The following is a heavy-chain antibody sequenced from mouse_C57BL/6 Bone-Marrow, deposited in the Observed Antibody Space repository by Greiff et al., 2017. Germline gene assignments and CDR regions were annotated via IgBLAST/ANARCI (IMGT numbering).Heavy chain of an antibody. CDR2: INPSSGYT. CDR1: GYTFTSYT. D-gene: IGHD1-1*01. Sequence: VQLKESGADLARPGASVKMSCKASGYTFTSYTMHWVKQRPGQGLEWIGYINPSSGYTKYNQKFKDKATLTADKSSSTAYMQLSSLTSEDSAVYCCARNYYGSSFAYWGQGTLVTVSA. V-gene: IGHV1-4*01. J-gene: IGHJ3*01. CDR3: ARNYYGSSFAY.